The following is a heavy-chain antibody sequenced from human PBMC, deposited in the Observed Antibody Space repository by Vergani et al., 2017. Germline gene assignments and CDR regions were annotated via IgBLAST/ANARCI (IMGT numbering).Heavy chain of an antibody. J-gene: IGHJ6*03. CDR1: GGSFTSYH. D-gene: IGHD4-11*01. V-gene: IGHV4-34*01. CDR2: IDHNGRP. CDR3: ARVNTETNGHLYYYYYMDV. Sequence: QVQLQQWGGGLLKPSETLSLTCVVNGGSFTSYHWTWIRQSPGEGLDWVGDIDHNGRPDYNPSLKSRLTMSVDKSRNRFYLTLISVTATDTAIYFCARVNTETNGHLYYYYYMDVWGQGTAVTVS.